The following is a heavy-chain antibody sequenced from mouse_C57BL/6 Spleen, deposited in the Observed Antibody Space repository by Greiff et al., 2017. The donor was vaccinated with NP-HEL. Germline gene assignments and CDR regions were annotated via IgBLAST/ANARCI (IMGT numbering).Heavy chain of an antibody. J-gene: IGHJ2*01. V-gene: IGHV1-82*01. CDR3: ARGGYEDFDY. CDR1: GYAFSSSW. D-gene: IGHD2-3*01. CDR2: IYPGDGDT. Sequence: VQLQESGPELVKPGASVKISCKASGYAFSSSWMNWVKQRPGKGLEWIGRIYPGDGDTNYNGNFKGKATLTADKSSSTAYMQLSSLTSEDSAVYFCARGGYEDFDYWGQGTTLTVSS.